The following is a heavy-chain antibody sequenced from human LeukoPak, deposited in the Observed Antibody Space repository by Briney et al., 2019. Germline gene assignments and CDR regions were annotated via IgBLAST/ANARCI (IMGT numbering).Heavy chain of an antibody. D-gene: IGHD3-9*01. V-gene: IGHV3-21*01. Sequence: TGGSLRLSCAASGFTFSSYSMNWVRQAPGKGLEWVSSISSSSSYIYYVDSVKGRFTISRDNAKNSLYLQMNSLRAEDTAVYYCARDALGGGYYDILTGYYSGAYFDYWGQGTLVTVSS. CDR2: ISSSSSYI. CDR3: ARDALGGGYYDILTGYYSGAYFDY. CDR1: GFTFSSYS. J-gene: IGHJ4*02.